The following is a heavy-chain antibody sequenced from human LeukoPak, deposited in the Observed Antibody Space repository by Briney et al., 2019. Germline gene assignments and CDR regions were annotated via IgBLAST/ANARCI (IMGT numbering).Heavy chain of an antibody. CDR3: AKGSGSGWYGWFAP. Sequence: GGSLRLSCAASGFTFSGYAMYWVRQAPGKGLEWVSSIEASGGATYYADSVRGRFTISRDNSKNTFYLQMNSLRAEDTALYYCAKGSGSGWYGWFAPWGQGTLVTVSS. CDR1: GFTFSGYA. D-gene: IGHD6-19*01. V-gene: IGHV3-23*01. CDR2: IEASGGAT. J-gene: IGHJ5*02.